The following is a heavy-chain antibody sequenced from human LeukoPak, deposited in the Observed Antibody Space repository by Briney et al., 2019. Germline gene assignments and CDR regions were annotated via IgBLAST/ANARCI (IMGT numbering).Heavy chain of an antibody. D-gene: IGHD4-23*01. Sequence: PGGSLRLSCAASGFSFGSYAIHWVRQAPGKGLEWVAFIRYDGNNKNYADSVKGRFTVSRDNSKDTLYLQMNSLRAVDTAVYYCTKGDDYGANTRLPKYNWFDSWGQGTLLTVSS. CDR2: IRYDGNNK. CDR3: TKGDDYGANTRLPKYNWFDS. CDR1: GFSFGSYA. V-gene: IGHV3-30*02. J-gene: IGHJ5*01.